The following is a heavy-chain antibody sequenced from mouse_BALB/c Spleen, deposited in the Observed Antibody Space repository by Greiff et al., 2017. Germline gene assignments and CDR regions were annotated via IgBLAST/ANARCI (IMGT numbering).Heavy chain of an antibody. V-gene: IGHV1-26*01. CDR3: ARITTATVYAY. J-gene: IGHJ3*01. CDR2: VNPNNGGT. Sequence: VQLQQSGPELVKPGASVKISCKASGYTFTDYYMNWVKQSHGKSLEWIGLVNPNNGGTSYNQKFKGKATLTVDKSSSTAYMELRSLTSEDSAVYYCARITTATVYAYWGQGTLVTVSA. D-gene: IGHD1-2*01. CDR1: GYTFTDYY.